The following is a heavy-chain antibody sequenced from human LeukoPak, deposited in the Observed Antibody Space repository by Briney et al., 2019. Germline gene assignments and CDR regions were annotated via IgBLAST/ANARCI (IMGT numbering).Heavy chain of an antibody. CDR1: GFTFTGHS. CDR3: ARERQGGATPFDY. D-gene: IGHD1-26*01. J-gene: IGHJ4*02. Sequence: GGSLRLSCVASGFTFTGHSMHWVRQAPGEGLEWVAVVASDEKTIFYADSLKGRFTISRDNSKNTVYLQMNSLRDEDTAVYYCARERQGGATPFDYWGQGSLVSVSS. CDR2: VASDEKTI. V-gene: IGHV3-30*04.